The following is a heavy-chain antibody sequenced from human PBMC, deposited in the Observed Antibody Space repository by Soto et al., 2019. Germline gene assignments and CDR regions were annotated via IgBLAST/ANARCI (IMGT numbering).Heavy chain of an antibody. CDR2: IYHTGNT. D-gene: IGHD2-2*01. CDR1: GGSISSSHW. V-gene: IGHV4-4*02. J-gene: IGHJ6*02. CDR3: AREWGYGSSTSCYEGNYYYYGMDV. Sequence: PSETLSLTGAVSGGSISSSHWWRWVRQRPARALERRGEIYHTGNTNYNPSLKSRVTISVDKSKNQCPLKLSSVTAADTAVYYCAREWGYGSSTSCYEGNYYYYGMDVWGQGTTVTVSS.